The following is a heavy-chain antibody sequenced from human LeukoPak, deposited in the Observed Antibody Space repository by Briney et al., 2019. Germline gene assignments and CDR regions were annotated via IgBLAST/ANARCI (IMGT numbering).Heavy chain of an antibody. V-gene: IGHV3-30*18. CDR2: ISDDGRSK. CDR3: AKRPSDYGDYVSYFDY. Sequence: PGGSLRLSCAASGFSFISYGMHWVRQAPGKGLEWVGVISDDGRSKDYADSVKGRFTISRDNSEDTLYLQMNSLRAEDTAVYYCAKRPSDYGDYVSYFDYWGQGTLVTVSS. CDR1: GFSFISYG. D-gene: IGHD4-17*01. J-gene: IGHJ4*02.